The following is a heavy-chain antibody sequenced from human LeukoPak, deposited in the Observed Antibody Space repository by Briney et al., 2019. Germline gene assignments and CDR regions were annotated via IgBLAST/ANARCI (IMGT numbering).Heavy chain of an antibody. D-gene: IGHD4-11*01. V-gene: IGHV1-18*01. CDR2: ISAYNGNT. J-gene: IGHJ6*03. CDR3: ARGEGSNLGWYYYYMDV. Sequence: ASVKVSCKASGYTFTSYGISWVRQAPGQGLEWMGWISAYNGNTNYAQKLQGRVTMTTDTSTSTAYMELRSLRSEDTAVYYCARGEGSNLGWYYYYMDVWGKGTTVTVSS. CDR1: GYTFTSYG.